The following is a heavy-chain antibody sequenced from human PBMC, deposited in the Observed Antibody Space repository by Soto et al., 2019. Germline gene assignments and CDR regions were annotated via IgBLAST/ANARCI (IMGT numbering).Heavy chain of an antibody. D-gene: IGHD5-12*01. CDR1: GGTFSSYA. CDR2: IIPIFGTA. Sequence: QVQLVQSGAEVKKPGSSVKVSCKASGGTFSSYAISWVRQAPGQGLEWMGGIIPIFGTANYAEKFQGRVTVTADESTSTALIELSSLRSEDTAVYYWARISGYEYYYSGMDVWGQGTTVTVSS. V-gene: IGHV1-69*01. J-gene: IGHJ6*02. CDR3: ARISGYEYYYSGMDV.